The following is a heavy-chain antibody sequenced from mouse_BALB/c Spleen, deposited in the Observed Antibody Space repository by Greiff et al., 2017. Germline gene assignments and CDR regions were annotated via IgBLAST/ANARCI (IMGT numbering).Heavy chain of an antibody. J-gene: IGHJ4*01. CDR1: GFTFSSYT. CDR3: ARRDYPHYYAMDY. V-gene: IGHV5-12-2*01. CDR2: ISNGGGST. Sequence: EVQVVESGGGLVQPGGSLKLSCAASGFTFSSYTMSWVRQTPEKRLEWVAYISNGGGSTYYPDTVKGRFTISRDNAKNTLYLQMSSLKSEDTAMYYCARRDYPHYYAMDYWGQGTSVTVSS. D-gene: IGHD5-5*01.